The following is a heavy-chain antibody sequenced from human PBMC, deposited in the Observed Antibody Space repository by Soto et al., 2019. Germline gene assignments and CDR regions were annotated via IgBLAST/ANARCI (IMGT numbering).Heavy chain of an antibody. J-gene: IGHJ6*02. CDR2: ISSSGSTI. Sequence: PGGSLRLSCAASGFTFSSYEMNWVRQAPGKGLEWVSYISSSGSTIYYADSVKGRFTISRDNAKNSLYLQMNSLRAEDTAVYYCARKMGIDYYYGMDVWGQGTTVTVSS. V-gene: IGHV3-48*03. CDR1: GFTFSSYE. D-gene: IGHD7-27*01. CDR3: ARKMGIDYYYGMDV.